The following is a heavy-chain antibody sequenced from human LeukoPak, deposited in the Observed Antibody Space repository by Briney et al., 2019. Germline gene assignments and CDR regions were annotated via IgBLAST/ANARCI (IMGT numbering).Heavy chain of an antibody. J-gene: IGHJ4*02. D-gene: IGHD4-23*01. CDR3: AKDWTTVVTPKGYYFDS. CDR2: ISTTGGST. Sequence: PGGSLRLPCAASGFTFNNYAMSWVRQAPGKGLEWVSGISTTGGSTYYADSVKGRFAISRDNSNNTLYLQMNSLRGEDTAVYYCAKDWTTVVTPKGYYFDSWGQGTLVTVSS. CDR1: GFTFNNYA. V-gene: IGHV3-23*01.